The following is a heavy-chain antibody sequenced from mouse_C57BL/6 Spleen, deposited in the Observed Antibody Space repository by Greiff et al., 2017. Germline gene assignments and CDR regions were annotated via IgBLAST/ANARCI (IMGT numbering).Heavy chain of an antibody. CDR1: GFTFSSYA. CDR3: ARGGGRYSSGFDY. D-gene: IGHD3-2*02. CDR2: ISDGGSYT. V-gene: IGHV5-4*01. Sequence: DVHLVESGGGLVKPGGSLKLSCAASGFTFSSYAMSWVRQTPEKRLEWVATISDGGSYTYYPDNVKGRFTISRDNAKNNLYLQMSHLKSEDTAMYYCARGGGRYSSGFDYWGQGTTLTVSS. J-gene: IGHJ2*01.